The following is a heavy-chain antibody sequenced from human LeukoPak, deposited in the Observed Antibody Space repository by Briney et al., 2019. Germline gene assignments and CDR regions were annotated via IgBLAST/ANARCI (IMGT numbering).Heavy chain of an antibody. D-gene: IGHD5-18*01. J-gene: IGHJ4*02. CDR3: ARDSDTAMVDY. V-gene: IGHV3-33*01. Sequence: PGGSLRLPCAASGFTFSSYGMHWVRQAPGKGLEWVAVIWYDGSNKYYADSVKGRFTISRDNSKNTLYLQMNSLRAEDTAVYYYARDSDTAMVDYWGQGKLVTVSA. CDR2: IWYDGSNK. CDR1: GFTFSSYG.